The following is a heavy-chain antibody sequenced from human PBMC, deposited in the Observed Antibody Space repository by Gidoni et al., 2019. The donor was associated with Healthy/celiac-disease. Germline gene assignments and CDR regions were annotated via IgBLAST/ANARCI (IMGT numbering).Heavy chain of an antibody. CDR3: AREGKFSIAVAGTFDY. Sequence: QVQLVESGGGVVQPGRSLRLSCAASGFTFSSYGMHWVRQAPGKGLEWVAVIWYDGSNKYYADSVKGRFTISRDNSKNTLYLQMNSLRAEDTAVYYCAREGKFSIAVAGTFDYWGQGTLVTVSS. CDR2: IWYDGSNK. CDR1: GFTFSSYG. D-gene: IGHD6-19*01. J-gene: IGHJ4*02. V-gene: IGHV3-33*01.